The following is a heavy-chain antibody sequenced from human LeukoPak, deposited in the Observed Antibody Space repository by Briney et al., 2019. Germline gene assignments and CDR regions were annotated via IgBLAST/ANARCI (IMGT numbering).Heavy chain of an antibody. V-gene: IGHV3-7*01. J-gene: IGHJ4*02. CDR1: GFAFSNFW. Sequence: PGGSLRLSCAASGFAFSNFWMSWVRQAPGKGLGWVANIRQDGSDKYYVASVKGRFTISRDNAKNSLYLQMNSLTAEDTAVYYCATSHDSSGNNWGQGTLVTVSS. CDR2: IRQDGSDK. D-gene: IGHD3-22*01. CDR3: ATSHDSSGNN.